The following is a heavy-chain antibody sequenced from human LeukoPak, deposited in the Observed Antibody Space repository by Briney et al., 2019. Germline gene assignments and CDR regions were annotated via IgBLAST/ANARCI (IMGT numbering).Heavy chain of an antibody. CDR3: AILSDTAMMKAAESDAFDI. CDR1: GGTFSSYA. Sequence: SVKVSCKASGGTFSSYAISWVRQVPGQGLEWMGGIIPIFGTANYAQKFQGRVTITADKSTSTAYMELSSLRSEDTAVYYCAILSDTAMMKAAESDAFDIWGQGTMVTVSS. J-gene: IGHJ3*02. V-gene: IGHV1-69*06. D-gene: IGHD5-18*01. CDR2: IIPIFGTA.